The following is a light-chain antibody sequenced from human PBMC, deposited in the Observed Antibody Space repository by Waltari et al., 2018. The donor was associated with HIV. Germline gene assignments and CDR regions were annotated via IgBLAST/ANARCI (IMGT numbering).Light chain of an antibody. CDR2: DVS. CDR1: SRDVCDYNS. V-gene: IGLV2-11*01. CDR3: CSYAGTYTYV. J-gene: IGLJ1*01. Sequence: QSTLTQPRSVSVSPGQSVTISCPVSSRDVCDYNSVPLYQQQPGKAPKLMIYDVSKWPSGVPDRFSGSKSGNTASLTISGLQAEDEADYYCCSYAGTYTYVFGTGTKVTVL.